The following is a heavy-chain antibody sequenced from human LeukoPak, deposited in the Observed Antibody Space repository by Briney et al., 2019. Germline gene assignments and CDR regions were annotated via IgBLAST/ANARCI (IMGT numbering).Heavy chain of an antibody. CDR1: GFTFSTYG. D-gene: IGHD2-15*01. V-gene: IGHV3-30*02. CDR2: IRYDGRSK. Sequence: PGGSLRLSCAASGFTFSTYGMHWVRQAPGKGLEWVAFIRYDGRSKYYADSVQGRFIISRDTSKNTLYLQMDSLKVEDTAVYYCAKDLDLYCSGGPCYSTLDYWGQGTLVTVSS. J-gene: IGHJ4*02. CDR3: AKDLDLYCSGGPCYSTLDY.